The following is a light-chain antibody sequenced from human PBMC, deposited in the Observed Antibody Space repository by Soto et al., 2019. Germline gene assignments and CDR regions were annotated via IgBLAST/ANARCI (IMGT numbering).Light chain of an antibody. CDR3: GIWANTLYV. J-gene: IGLJ1*01. CDR2: DNN. V-gene: IGLV1-51*01. Sequence: QSVLTQPPSVSAAPGQKVTISCSGSNSDIANHYISWYQQLPGTAPKLLIYDNNRRPSGIPERFSASKSGSSATLAITGLQTGDEADYFCGIWANTLYVFGTGTKLTVL. CDR1: NSDIANHY.